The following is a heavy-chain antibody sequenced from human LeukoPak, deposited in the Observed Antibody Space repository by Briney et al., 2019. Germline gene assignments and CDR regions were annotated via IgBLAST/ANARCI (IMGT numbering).Heavy chain of an antibody. J-gene: IGHJ4*02. CDR1: GFTFDDYA. V-gene: IGHV3-9*01. D-gene: IGHD5-18*01. Sequence: GGSLRLSCAASGFTFDDYAMHWVRQAPGKGLEWVSGISWNSGSIGYADSVKGRFTISRDNAKNSLYLQMNSLRAEDTALYYCAKDLGYSYGCGVDYWGQGTLVTVSS. CDR2: ISWNSGSI. CDR3: AKDLGYSYGCGVDY.